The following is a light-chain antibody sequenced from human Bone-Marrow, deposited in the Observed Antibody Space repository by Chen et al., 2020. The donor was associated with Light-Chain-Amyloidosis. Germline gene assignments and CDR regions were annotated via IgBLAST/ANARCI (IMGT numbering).Light chain of an antibody. J-gene: IGKJ3*01. V-gene: IGKV1-9*01. CDR1: QGITNY. CDR3: QQLNSFPYST. Sequence: DILLTQSLSFLSASLGDRVTIPCRASQGITNYLAGYQQKPGKAPNRLIYAASTLQSGVPSRFSGSGSGTEFTLTISSLQPEDFATYYCQQLNSFPYSTFGPGTKVDIK. CDR2: AAS.